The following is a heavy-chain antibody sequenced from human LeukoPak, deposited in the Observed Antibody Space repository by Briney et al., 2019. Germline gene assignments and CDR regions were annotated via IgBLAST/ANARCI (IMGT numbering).Heavy chain of an antibody. J-gene: IGHJ4*02. D-gene: IGHD3-10*01. Sequence: PSETLSLTCTVSGGSISSSSYYWGWIRQPPGKGLEWIGSIYYSGSTYYNPSLKSRDTISVDTSKNQFSLKLSSVTAADTAVYYCARVKRHGSGSYHWGQGTLVTVSS. CDR3: ARVKRHGSGSYH. CDR2: IYYSGST. V-gene: IGHV4-39*07. CDR1: GGSISSSSYY.